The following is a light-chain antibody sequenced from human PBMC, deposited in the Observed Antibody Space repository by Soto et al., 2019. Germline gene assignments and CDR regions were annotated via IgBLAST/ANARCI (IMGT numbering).Light chain of an antibody. CDR3: SSYTSGRNLV. J-gene: IGLJ2*01. CDR1: NSDVGGYNY. V-gene: IGLV2-14*01. CDR2: DVS. Sequence: QSALTQPASVSGSPGQSITISCTGTNSDVGGYNYVSWYQQHPGKAPKLMIYDVSNRPSGVSDRFSGSKSGNTASLTISGLQAEDEADYYCSSYTSGRNLVFGGGTKVTVL.